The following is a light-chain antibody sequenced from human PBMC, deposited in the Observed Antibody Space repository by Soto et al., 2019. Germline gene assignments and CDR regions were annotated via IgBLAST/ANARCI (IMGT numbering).Light chain of an antibody. CDR2: EVS. J-gene: IGLJ2*01. V-gene: IGLV2-14*01. Sequence: QSVLTQPASVPGSPGQSITISCTGTSSDVGSYNYVSWYQQHPGKAPKLIIYEVSNRPSGVSNRFSGSKSGNTASLTISGLQAEDEADYYCTSYTSSATLGVLFGGGTKLTVL. CDR1: SSDVGSYNY. CDR3: TSYTSSATLGVL.